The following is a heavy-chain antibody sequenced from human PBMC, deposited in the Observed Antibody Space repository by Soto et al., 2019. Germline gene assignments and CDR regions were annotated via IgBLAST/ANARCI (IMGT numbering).Heavy chain of an antibody. V-gene: IGHV4-34*12. D-gene: IGHD2-2*01. J-gene: IGHJ4*02. CDR1: RGSFSGYY. CDR2: IIHTGST. CDR3: ARVGQPPSDY. Sequence: SETLSLTCAVSRGSFSGYYWSWVRQFPGKGLEWIGEIIHTGSTNYNPSLKSRVTMSIDTSKKEISLKLSSVTAADTAVYYCARVGQPPSDYWGQGTLVTVSA.